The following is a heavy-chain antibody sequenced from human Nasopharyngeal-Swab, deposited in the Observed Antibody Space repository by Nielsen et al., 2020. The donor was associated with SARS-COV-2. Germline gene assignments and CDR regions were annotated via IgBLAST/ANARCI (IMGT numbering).Heavy chain of an antibody. CDR3: ARAARYSSTWSLPYDAFDI. Sequence: PGKGLEWIGYIYYSGSTYYNPSLKSRLTISVDTSKNQFSLKLSPVTAADTAVYYCARAARYSSTWSLPYDAFDIWGQGTMVTVSS. V-gene: IGHV4-31*02. J-gene: IGHJ3*02. CDR2: IYYSGST. D-gene: IGHD6-13*01.